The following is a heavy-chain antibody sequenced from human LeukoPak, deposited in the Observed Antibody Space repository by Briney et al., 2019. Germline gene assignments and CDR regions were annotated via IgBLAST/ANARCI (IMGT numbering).Heavy chain of an antibody. CDR2: IYYSGST. CDR3: ARVQRYYYGMDV. J-gene: IGHJ6*02. V-gene: IGHV4-59*01. Sequence: SETLSLTCTVSGGSISSYYWSWIRQPPGKGLERIGYIYYSGSTNYNPSLKSRVTISVDTSKNQFSLKLSSVTAADTAVYYCARVQRYYYGMDVWGQGTTVTVSS. CDR1: GGSISSYY.